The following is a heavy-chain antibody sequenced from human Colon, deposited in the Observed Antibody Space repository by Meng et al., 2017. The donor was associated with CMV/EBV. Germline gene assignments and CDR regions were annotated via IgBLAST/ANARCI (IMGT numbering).Heavy chain of an antibody. Sequence: GSLRLSCTVSGASVSSGNYYWSWIRQPPGKRLEFIAYKFLRGSANYNPSLSRSTISIDTSKNQVYLQLASVTTADTALYYCVRGDMVRGVIDLWGQGTLVTVSS. V-gene: IGHV4-61*01. CDR1: GASVSSGNYY. CDR2: KFLRGSA. CDR3: VRGDMVRGVIDL. J-gene: IGHJ5*02. D-gene: IGHD3-10*01.